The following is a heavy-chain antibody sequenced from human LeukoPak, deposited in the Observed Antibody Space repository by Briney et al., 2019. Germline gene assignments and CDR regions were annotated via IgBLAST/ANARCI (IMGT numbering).Heavy chain of an antibody. CDR2: ISAYNGNT. J-gene: IGHJ4*02. D-gene: IGHD5-12*01. Sequence: ASVKVSCKASGYTYTSYGISWVRQAPGQGLEWMGWISAYNGNTNYAQKFQGRVTMTTDTSTSTAYMELRSLRSDDTAVYYCARESGYSGYGRYDYWGQGTLVTVSS. CDR1: GYTYTSYG. CDR3: ARESGYSGYGRYDY. V-gene: IGHV1-18*01.